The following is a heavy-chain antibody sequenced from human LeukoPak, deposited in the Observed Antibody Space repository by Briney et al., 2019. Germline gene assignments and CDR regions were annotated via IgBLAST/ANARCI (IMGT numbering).Heavy chain of an antibody. CDR1: GYTFTSYG. D-gene: IGHD3-22*01. CDR3: ARGAEYYYDSSGYDAFDI. J-gene: IGHJ3*02. Sequence: ASVKVSCKASGYTFTSYGISWVRQAPGQGLEWMGWISAYNGNTNYAQKLQGRVTMTTDTSTSTAYMELRSLRSDDTAVYYCARGAEYYYDSSGYDAFDIWGQGTMVTVSS. CDR2: ISAYNGNT. V-gene: IGHV1-18*01.